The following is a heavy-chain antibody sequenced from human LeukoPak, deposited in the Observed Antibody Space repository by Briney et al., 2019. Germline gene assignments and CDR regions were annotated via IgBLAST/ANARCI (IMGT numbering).Heavy chain of an antibody. CDR2: ISYDGSNK. CDR3: AREGYEMGCFDY. Sequence: PGGSLRLSCAASGFTFTTYGMHWVRQAPGKGLEWVAVISYDGSNKFYADSVKGRFTISRDNSKNTLYLQMNSLRSDDTAVYYCAREGYEMGCFDYWGQGTLVTVSS. J-gene: IGHJ4*02. V-gene: IGHV3-30*03. CDR1: GFTFTTYG. D-gene: IGHD5-24*01.